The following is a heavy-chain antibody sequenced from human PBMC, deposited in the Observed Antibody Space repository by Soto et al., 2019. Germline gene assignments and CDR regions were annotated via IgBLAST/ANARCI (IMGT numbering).Heavy chain of an antibody. Sequence: QVQLVQSGAEVKKPGASVKISCKASGYTFTRYTMNWERQAPGQRLEWMGWINPDNGNTKSSQKFQDRVIITRDTSASTAYMDLSSLRSEDTAEYYCARGIATGQLDPWGQGTLVTVSS. CDR3: ARGIATGQLDP. V-gene: IGHV1-3*01. CDR2: INPDNGNT. CDR1: GYTFTRYT. D-gene: IGHD2-15*01. J-gene: IGHJ5*02.